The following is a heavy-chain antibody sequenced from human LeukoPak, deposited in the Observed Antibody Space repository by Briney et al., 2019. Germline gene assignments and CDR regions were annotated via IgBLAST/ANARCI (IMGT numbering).Heavy chain of an antibody. CDR3: AKDGAGPYSSSWYYFDY. CDR2: ISGSGGST. D-gene: IGHD6-13*01. CDR1: GFTFSSYA. Sequence: PGGSLRLSCAASGFTFSSYAMSWVRQAPGKGLEWVSAISGSGGSTYYADSVKGRFTISRGNSKNTLYLQMNSLRAEDTAVYYCAKDGAGPYSSSWYYFDYWGQGTLVTVSS. J-gene: IGHJ4*02. V-gene: IGHV3-23*01.